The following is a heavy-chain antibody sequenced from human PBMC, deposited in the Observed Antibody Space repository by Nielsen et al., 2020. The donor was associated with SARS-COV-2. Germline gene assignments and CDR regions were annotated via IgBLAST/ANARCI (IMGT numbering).Heavy chain of an antibody. V-gene: IGHV3-20*01. CDR2: INWNGGST. CDR1: GFTFDDYG. J-gene: IGHJ6*02. Sequence: GESLKISCAASGFTFDDYGMSWVRQAPGKGLEWVSGINWNGGSTGYADSVKGRFTISRDNAKNSLYLQMNSLRAEDTALYHCARHGDYAYYYYGMDVWGRGTTVTVSS. D-gene: IGHD4-17*01. CDR3: ARHGDYAYYYYGMDV.